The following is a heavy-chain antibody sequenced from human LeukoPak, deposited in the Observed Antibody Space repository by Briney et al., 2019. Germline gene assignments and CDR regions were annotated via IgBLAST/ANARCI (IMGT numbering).Heavy chain of an antibody. J-gene: IGHJ5*02. CDR1: GGSISSSSYY. D-gene: IGHD6-13*01. CDR3: ASEGGVAYSSSWYTYNWFDP. Sequence: PSETLSLTCTVSGGSISSSSYYWGWIRQPPGKGLEWIGSIYYSGSTYYNPSLKSRVTISVDTSKNQFSLKLSSVTAADTAVYYCASEGGVAYSSSWYTYNWFDPWGQGTLSPSPQ. V-gene: IGHV4-39*01. CDR2: IYYSGST.